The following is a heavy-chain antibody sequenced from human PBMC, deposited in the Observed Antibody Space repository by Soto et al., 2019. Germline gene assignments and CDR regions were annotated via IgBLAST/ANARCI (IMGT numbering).Heavy chain of an antibody. CDR3: ARHGGYCSSTSCYVRQDNWFDP. D-gene: IGHD2-2*01. Sequence: QLQLQESGPGLVKPSETLSLTCTVSGGSISSSSYYWGWIRQPPGKGLEWIGSIYYSGSTYYNPSLRSRVTIPVDTSKNQFSLKLSSVTAADTAVYYCARHGGYCSSTSCYVRQDNWFDPWGQGTLVTVSS. V-gene: IGHV4-39*01. CDR1: GGSISSSSYY. J-gene: IGHJ5*02. CDR2: IYYSGST.